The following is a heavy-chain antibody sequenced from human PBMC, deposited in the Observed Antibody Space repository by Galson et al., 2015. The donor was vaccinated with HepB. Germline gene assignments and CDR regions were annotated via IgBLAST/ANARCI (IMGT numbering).Heavy chain of an antibody. Sequence: SLRLSCAASGFTFSSYAMHWVRQAPGKGLEWVAVISYDGSNKYYADSVKGRFTISRDNSKNTLYLQMNSLRAEDTAVYYCARGGVGATTGLYSYWGQGTLVTVSS. J-gene: IGHJ4*02. CDR3: ARGGVGATTGLYSY. D-gene: IGHD1-26*01. CDR2: ISYDGSNK. V-gene: IGHV3-30*04. CDR1: GFTFSSYA.